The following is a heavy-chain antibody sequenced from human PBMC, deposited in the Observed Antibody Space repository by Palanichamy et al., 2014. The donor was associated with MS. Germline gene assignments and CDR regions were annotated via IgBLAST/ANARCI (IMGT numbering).Heavy chain of an antibody. J-gene: IGHJ4*02. CDR1: GFSVSTNY. CDR2: IYSGGDT. V-gene: IGHV3-53*01. Sequence: EVQLVESGGGLIQPGGSLGLSCAASGFSVSTNYMSWVRQAPGKGLEWVSIIYSGGDTYYADSVKGRFTISRDNSKNTLYLQMNSLRAKDTAVHYCARWSGTYYDYWGQGTLVTVSS. CDR3: ARWSGTYYDY. D-gene: IGHD3-3*01.